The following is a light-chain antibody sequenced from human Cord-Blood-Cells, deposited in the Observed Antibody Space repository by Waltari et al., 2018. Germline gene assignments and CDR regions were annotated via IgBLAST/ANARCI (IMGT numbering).Light chain of an antibody. V-gene: IGLV2-23*02. J-gene: IGLJ1*01. CDR3: CSYAGSSTYV. Sequence: QSALTQPASVSGSPGQSITISCTGTSSDVGSYNLVSWYQQHPGKAPKLMIYEVSKLPSGVSNRFSGSKSSNTASLTISGLQAEDEADYNCCSYAGSSTYVFGTGTKVTVL. CDR2: EVS. CDR1: SSDVGSYNL.